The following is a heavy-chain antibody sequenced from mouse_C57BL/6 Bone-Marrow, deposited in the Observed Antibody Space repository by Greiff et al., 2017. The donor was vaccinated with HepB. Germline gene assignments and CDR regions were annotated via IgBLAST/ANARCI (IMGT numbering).Heavy chain of an antibody. V-gene: IGHV5-6*01. D-gene: IGHD4-1*01. J-gene: IGHJ4*01. CDR1: GFTFSSYG. CDR2: ISSGGSYT. Sequence: DVHLVESGGDLVKPGGSLKLSCAASGFTFSSYGMSWVRQTPDKRLEWVATISSGGSYTYYPDSVKGRFTISRDNAKNTLYLQMSSLKSEDTAMYYCARRWGGTLYYAMDYWGQGTSVTVSS. CDR3: ARRWGGTLYYAMDY.